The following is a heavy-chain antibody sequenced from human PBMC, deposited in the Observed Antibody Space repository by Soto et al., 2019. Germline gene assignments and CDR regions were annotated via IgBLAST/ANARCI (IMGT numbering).Heavy chain of an antibody. CDR3: ARDVNDSSGSQGFDY. CDR1: GDSVSSNNYY. J-gene: IGHJ4*02. Sequence: SETLSLTCTVIGDSVSSNNYYWSWIRQRPGKGLEWIGYIHYSGDSYDNPSLTSRITMSMDVSKNQFSLNLRSVTAADTAIYYCARDVNDSSGSQGFDYWGQGTLVTVSA. CDR2: IHYSGDS. D-gene: IGHD3-22*01. V-gene: IGHV4-31*03.